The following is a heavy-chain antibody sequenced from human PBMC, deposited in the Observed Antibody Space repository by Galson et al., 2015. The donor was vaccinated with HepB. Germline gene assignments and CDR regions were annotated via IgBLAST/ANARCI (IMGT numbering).Heavy chain of an antibody. D-gene: IGHD3-9*01. J-gene: IGHJ6*02. Sequence: SLRLSCAGSGFTFSDNYISWIRQAPGKGLRLISYISGTSTYVDYADSVVGRFTISRDNANNSVFLQMNNLRADDTGVYYCARGDYDILTMDVWGQGTTVIVSS. CDR3: ARGDYDILTMDV. V-gene: IGHV3-11*06. CDR1: GFTFSDNY. CDR2: ISGTSTYV.